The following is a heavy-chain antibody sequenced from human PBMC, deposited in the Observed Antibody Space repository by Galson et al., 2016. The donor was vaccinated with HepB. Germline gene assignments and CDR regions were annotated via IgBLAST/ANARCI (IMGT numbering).Heavy chain of an antibody. J-gene: IGHJ4*02. CDR1: GFSLSTSGMS. D-gene: IGHD2-15*01. CDR2: IDWDEDN. V-gene: IGHV2-70*11. CDR3: ARLIESYSLDH. Sequence: PALVKPTQTLTLTCTFSGFSLSTSGMSVNWIRQPPGKALEWLARIDWDEDNYYSKSLTTRLTISKDTSKHQVVLRMTNTDPADTATCFCARLIESYSLDHWGQGSRVTVSS.